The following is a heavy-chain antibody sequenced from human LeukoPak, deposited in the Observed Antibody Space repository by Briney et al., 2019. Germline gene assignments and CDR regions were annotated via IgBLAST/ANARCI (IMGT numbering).Heavy chain of an antibody. J-gene: IGHJ4*02. D-gene: IGHD3-9*01. CDR3: ARGYYNDILTGRGEVYY. CDR1: GYTFTSYY. CDR2: INPSGGST. Sequence: ASVKVSCKASGYTFTSYYMHWVRQAPGQGLEWMGIINPSGGSTSYAQKFQGRVTMTRDTSTSTVYMELSSLRSEDTAVYYCARGYYNDILTGRGEVYYWGQGTLVTVSS. V-gene: IGHV1-46*01.